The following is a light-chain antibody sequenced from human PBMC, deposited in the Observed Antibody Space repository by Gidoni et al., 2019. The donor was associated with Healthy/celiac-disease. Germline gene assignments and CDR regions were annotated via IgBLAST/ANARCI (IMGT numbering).Light chain of an antibody. CDR1: QSISRW. CDR3: QQYNSYPFT. Sequence: DIQLTHSPSTLSASVGDRVTITCRASQSISRWFAWYQQKPGKASKILIYKASSLESGVPSRFSGSGSGTEFTLTSSSLQPDDFATDYCQQYNSYPFTCGPGTKVDIK. CDR2: KAS. J-gene: IGKJ3*01. V-gene: IGKV1-5*03.